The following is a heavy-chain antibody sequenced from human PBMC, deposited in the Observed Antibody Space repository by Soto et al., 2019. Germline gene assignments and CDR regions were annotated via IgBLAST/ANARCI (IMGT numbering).Heavy chain of an antibody. CDR2: INHSGST. V-gene: IGHV4-34*01. CDR3: TRGLPGATVTTYLYP. Sequence: QVQLQQWGAGLLKPSETLSLTCAVYGGSFSGYYWSWIRQPPGKGLEWIGDINHSGSTNYNPSLKSRVTISVDTSKNQFSLKLSSVTAADTAVYYCTRGLPGATVTTYLYPWGQGTLVTVSS. CDR1: GGSFSGYY. J-gene: IGHJ5*02. D-gene: IGHD4-17*01.